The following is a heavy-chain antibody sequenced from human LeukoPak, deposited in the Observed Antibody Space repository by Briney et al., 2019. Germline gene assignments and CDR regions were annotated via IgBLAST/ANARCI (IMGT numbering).Heavy chain of an antibody. CDR1: GFTFSSYA. D-gene: IGHD3-16*01. CDR2: ISGSGGST. CDR3: AKDMGADYYFDY. V-gene: IGHV3-23*01. J-gene: IGHJ4*02. Sequence: PGGSLRLSCAASGFTFSSYAMSWVRQAPGKGLEWVSAISGSGGSTYYADSVKGRFTISRDNSKNTLYLQMNSLRAEDTALYYCAKDMGADYYFDYWGQGTLVTVSS.